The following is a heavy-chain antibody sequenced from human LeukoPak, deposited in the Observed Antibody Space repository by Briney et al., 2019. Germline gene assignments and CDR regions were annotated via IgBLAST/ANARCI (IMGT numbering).Heavy chain of an antibody. CDR2: INPNSCGT. J-gene: IGHJ4*02. CDR3: ARGSAEKDYDSSGFDY. Sequence: GASVTVSFTSSGYTFTVYYMHWVRQARGQGREWMGWINPNSCGTNYAQKFQGRVTMTRDTSISTAYMELSRLRSDDTAVYFSARGSAEKDYDSSGFDYWGQGTLVTASS. D-gene: IGHD3-22*01. V-gene: IGHV1-2*02. CDR1: GYTFTVYY.